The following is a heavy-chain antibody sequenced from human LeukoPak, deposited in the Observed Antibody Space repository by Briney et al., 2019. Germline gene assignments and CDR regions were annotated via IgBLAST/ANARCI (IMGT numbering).Heavy chain of an antibody. J-gene: IGHJ3*02. V-gene: IGHV4-39*01. CDR2: IYYSGST. D-gene: IGHD1-26*01. Sequence: SETLPLTCTVSGGSISSSSYYWGWIRQPPGKGLEWIGSIYYSGSTYYNPSLKSRVTISVDTSKNQFSLKLSSVTAADTAVYYCARQSYNRDDAFDIWGQGTMVTVSS. CDR3: ARQSYNRDDAFDI. CDR1: GGSISSSSYY.